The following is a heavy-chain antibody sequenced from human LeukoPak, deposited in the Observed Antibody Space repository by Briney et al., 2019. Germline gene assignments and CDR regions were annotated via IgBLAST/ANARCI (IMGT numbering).Heavy chain of an antibody. V-gene: IGHV4-4*07. D-gene: IGHD6-25*01. Sequence: SETLSLTCTVSGASIRTYYWSWIRQPAGKGLEWIGRIYTSGSTNYNPSLKSRVTMSVDMSKNQFSLKLSSVTAADTAVYYCARDLGQRIAYNWFDPWGQGTLVTVSS. J-gene: IGHJ5*02. CDR3: ARDLGQRIAYNWFDP. CDR2: IYTSGST. CDR1: GASIRTYY.